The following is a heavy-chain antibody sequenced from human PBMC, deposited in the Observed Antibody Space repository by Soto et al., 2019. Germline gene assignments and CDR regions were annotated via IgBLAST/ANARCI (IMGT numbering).Heavy chain of an antibody. V-gene: IGHV1-18*01. Sequence: QVQLVQSGAEVKKPGASVKVSCKASGYTFTSYGINWVRQAPGQGLEWMGWISAYNGNTNYAQTLQGRVTMTTDTSTSTAYMELRSLRSDDTAVYYCARDDCSNGVCHVAYWGQGTLVTVSS. CDR3: ARDDCSNGVCHVAY. CDR2: ISAYNGNT. CDR1: GYTFTSYG. D-gene: IGHD2-8*01. J-gene: IGHJ4*02.